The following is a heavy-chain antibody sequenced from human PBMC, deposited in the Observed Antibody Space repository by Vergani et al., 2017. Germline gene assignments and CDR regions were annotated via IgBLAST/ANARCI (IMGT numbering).Heavy chain of an antibody. CDR2: LSASDRRT. CDR1: GFTFSTYS. D-gene: IGHD6-19*01. CDR3: AKVGRSEVAGTFGAFDI. J-gene: IGHJ3*02. V-gene: IGHV3-23*04. Sequence: EVQLVESGGGLVQPGGSLRLSCVGSGFTFSTYSMNWVRQAPGKGLEWVSTLSASDRRTHYADSVKGRFTISRDNSKNTLFLHMNSLRPEDTAVYYCAKVGRSEVAGTFGAFDIWGQGTMVTVSS.